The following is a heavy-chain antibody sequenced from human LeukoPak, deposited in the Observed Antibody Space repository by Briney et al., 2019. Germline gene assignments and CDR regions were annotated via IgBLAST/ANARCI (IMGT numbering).Heavy chain of an antibody. J-gene: IGHJ2*01. CDR2: INAGNGNT. CDR3: ARDVDTAMNRYFDL. CDR1: GYTFTSYA. V-gene: IGHV1-3*01. Sequence: GASVKVSCKASGYTFTSYAMHWVRQAPGQRLEWMGWINAGNGNTKYSQKFQGRVTITRDTSASTAYMELSSLRSEDTAVYYCARDVDTAMNRYFDLWGRGTLVTVSS. D-gene: IGHD5-18*01.